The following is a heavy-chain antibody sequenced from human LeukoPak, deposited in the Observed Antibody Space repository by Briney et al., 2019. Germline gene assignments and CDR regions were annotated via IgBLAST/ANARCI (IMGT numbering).Heavy chain of an antibody. CDR2: IYSGGST. J-gene: IGHJ6*03. V-gene: IGHV3-66*01. Sequence: PGGSLRLSCAASGFTVSSNYMSWVRQAPGKGLEWVSVIYSGGSTYYADSVKGRFTISRDNSKNTLYLQMNSLRAEDTAVYYCARAMVRGLLYYYMDVWGKGTTVTVSS. CDR3: ARAMVRGLLYYYMDV. D-gene: IGHD3-10*01. CDR1: GFTVSSNY.